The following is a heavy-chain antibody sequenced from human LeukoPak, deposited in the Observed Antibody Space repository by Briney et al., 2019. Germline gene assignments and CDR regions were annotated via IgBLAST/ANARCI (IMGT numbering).Heavy chain of an antibody. J-gene: IGHJ5*02. CDR1: GGSISSYY. CDR2: MYYSGST. CDR3: ARRSIGGGWFDP. D-gene: IGHD6-6*01. V-gene: IGHV4-59*08. Sequence: SETLSLTCTVCGGSISSYYWSWIRQRPGKGLEWIGYMYYSGSTNYNPSLKSRVTISIDTSKNQFSLKLSSVTAADTAVYYCARRSIGGGWFDPWGQGTLVTVSS.